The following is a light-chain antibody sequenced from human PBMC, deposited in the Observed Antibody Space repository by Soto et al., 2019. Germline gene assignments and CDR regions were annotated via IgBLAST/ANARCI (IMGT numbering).Light chain of an antibody. V-gene: IGLV1-40*01. CDR1: SSNIGAGYD. J-gene: IGLJ2*01. CDR3: KSYASSLSGSI. Sequence: QSVLTQPPSVSGAPGQRVTISCTGSSSNIGAGYDVHWYQQLPGTAPKLLIYGNSNRPSGVPDRFSGSKSGTSASLAITGLQAEDEADYYCKSYASSLSGSIFGGGTKLTVL. CDR2: GNS.